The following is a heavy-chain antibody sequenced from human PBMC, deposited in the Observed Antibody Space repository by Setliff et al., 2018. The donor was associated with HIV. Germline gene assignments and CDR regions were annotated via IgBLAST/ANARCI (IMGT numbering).Heavy chain of an antibody. CDR2: IFTNEFI. CDR1: GDSISGFY. Sequence: SETLSLTCTVSGDSISGFYWSWIRQPPGKGLEWIGSIFTNEFINYNPSLESRVTLSVDTSNKQLSLKLSSVTAADTAVYYCARTRGYSYGTLAGLDYWGRGSLVTVSS. D-gene: IGHD5-18*01. CDR3: ARTRGYSYGTLAGLDY. V-gene: IGHV4-4*08. J-gene: IGHJ4*01.